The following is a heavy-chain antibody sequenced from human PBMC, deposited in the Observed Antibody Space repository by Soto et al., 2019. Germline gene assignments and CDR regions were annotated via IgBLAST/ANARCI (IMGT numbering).Heavy chain of an antibody. Sequence: SKTLSLTCTVSGYSISSGYYWGWIRQPPGKGLEWIGSIYHSGSTYYNPSLKSRVTISVDTSKNQFSLKLSSVTAADTAVYYCARIKFDYSNYYFDYWGQGTLVTVSS. CDR2: IYHSGST. J-gene: IGHJ4*02. CDR1: GYSISSGYY. CDR3: ARIKFDYSNYYFDY. D-gene: IGHD4-4*01. V-gene: IGHV4-38-2*02.